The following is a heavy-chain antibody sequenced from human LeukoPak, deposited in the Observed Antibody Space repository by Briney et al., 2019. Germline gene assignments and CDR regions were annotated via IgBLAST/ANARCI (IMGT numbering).Heavy chain of an antibody. V-gene: IGHV4-61*02. D-gene: IGHD5-12*01. CDR3: ARVRATIQGVDY. CDR1: GDSISSGNYY. Sequence: PSQTLSLTCTVSGDSISSGNYYWSWIRQPAGKGLEWIGRIWADGAPTYRPSLKSRVTISVDTSKNQFSLRLSSVTAADTAVYYCARVRATIQGVDYWGQGTLVTVSS. J-gene: IGHJ4*02. CDR2: IWADGAP.